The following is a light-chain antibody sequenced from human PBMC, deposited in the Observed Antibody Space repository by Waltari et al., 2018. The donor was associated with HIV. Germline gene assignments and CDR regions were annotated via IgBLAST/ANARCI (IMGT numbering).Light chain of an antibody. J-gene: IGKJ3*01. Sequence: DIQMTQSPSSLSASVGARVTTTCRAGQGIGNSLAWYQQKPGKVPTLLIYAASTLQSGVPARFSGSGSGTDFTLTISSLQPEDFATYYCQKYNSAPLTFGPGTKVDVK. V-gene: IGKV1-27*01. CDR3: QKYNSAPLT. CDR2: AAS. CDR1: QGIGNS.